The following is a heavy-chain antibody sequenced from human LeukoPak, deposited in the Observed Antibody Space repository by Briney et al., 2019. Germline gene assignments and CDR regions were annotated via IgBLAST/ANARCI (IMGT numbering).Heavy chain of an antibody. CDR3: AREPLVVGATVDY. CDR2: ISAYNGNT. Sequence: ASVKVSCKASGYTFTKYGISWVRQAPGQVLEWMGWISAYNGNTNYAQKLQGRVTMTTDTSTSTAFMELRSLRSDDTAVYYCAREPLVVGATVDYWGQGTLVTVSS. D-gene: IGHD1-26*01. V-gene: IGHV1-18*01. CDR1: GYTFTKYG. J-gene: IGHJ4*02.